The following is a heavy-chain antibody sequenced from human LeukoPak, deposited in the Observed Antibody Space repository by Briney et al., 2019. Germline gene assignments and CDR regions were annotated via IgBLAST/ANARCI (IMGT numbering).Heavy chain of an antibody. J-gene: IGHJ4*02. CDR1: GYTLTSYY. D-gene: IGHD3-9*01. Sequence: GASVKVSCKASGYTLTSYYMHWVRQAPGQGPEWMGVINPSGGSTTSYAQKIQGRVTMTRDTSMSTVTMDLSSLRSEDTAVYYCARGTLRYFDFWGQGTLVTVSS. CDR2: INPSGGSTT. CDR3: ARGTLRYFDF. V-gene: IGHV1-46*01.